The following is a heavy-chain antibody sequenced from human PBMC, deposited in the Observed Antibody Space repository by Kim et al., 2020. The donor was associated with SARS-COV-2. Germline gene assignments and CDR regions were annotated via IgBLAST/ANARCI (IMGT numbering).Heavy chain of an antibody. CDR3: ARRVQQLGLVDWFDP. CDR1: GYTFTSYA. V-gene: IGHV1-3*01. Sequence: ASVKVSCKASGYTFTSYAMHWVRQAPGQRLEWMGWINAGNGNTKYSQKFQGRVTITRDTSASTAYMELSSLRSEDTAVYYCARRVQQLGLVDWFDPWGQGTLVTVSS. J-gene: IGHJ5*02. D-gene: IGHD6-13*01. CDR2: INAGNGNT.